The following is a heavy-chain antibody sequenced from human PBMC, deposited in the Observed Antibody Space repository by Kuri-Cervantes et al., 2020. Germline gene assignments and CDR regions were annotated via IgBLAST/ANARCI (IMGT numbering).Heavy chain of an antibody. Sequence: SETLSLTCTVSGYSISSGYFWGWIRQPPGRGLEWIGTISHGGSTSYNPSLKTRITISIDSCNNHFSLNLNSVTAADTAVYYCTRVRGKFDSHDYWGQGILVTVSS. CDR1: GYSISSGYF. J-gene: IGHJ4*02. CDR2: ISHGGST. CDR3: TRVRGKFDSHDY. V-gene: IGHV4-38-2*02. D-gene: IGHD1-14*01.